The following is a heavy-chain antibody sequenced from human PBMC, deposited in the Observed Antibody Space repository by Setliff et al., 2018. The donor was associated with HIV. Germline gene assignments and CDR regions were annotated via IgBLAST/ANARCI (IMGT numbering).Heavy chain of an antibody. CDR2: IYYFGKT. V-gene: IGHV4-39*03. D-gene: IGHD2-2*01. J-gene: IGHJ4*02. Sequence: SETLSLTCSVSGGSVNSTFYHWGWIRQTPGKGLEWIATIYYFGKTYKNPSLESRVTMSADASKRQFSLSLSSVTAADTAVYFCLRQYRGSSTKDKIDYWGQGTLVTVSS. CDR3: LRQYRGSSTKDKIDY. CDR1: GGSVNSTFYH.